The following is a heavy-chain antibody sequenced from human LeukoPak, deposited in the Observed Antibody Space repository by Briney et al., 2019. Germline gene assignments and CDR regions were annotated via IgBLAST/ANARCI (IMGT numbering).Heavy chain of an antibody. Sequence: PGGSLRPSCAASGFTFSTYAMSWVRQAPGKGLEWVSAISGSTGRTYYADSVKGRFTISRDNSKNTLYLQMNNLRAEDTAVYYCAPRVVGSAPFDYWGQGTLVTVSS. J-gene: IGHJ4*02. D-gene: IGHD2-15*01. CDR1: GFTFSTYA. CDR2: ISGSTGRT. V-gene: IGHV3-23*01. CDR3: APRVVGSAPFDY.